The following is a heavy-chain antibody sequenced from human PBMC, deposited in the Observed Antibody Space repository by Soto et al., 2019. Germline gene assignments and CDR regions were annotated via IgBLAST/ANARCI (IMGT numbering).Heavy chain of an antibody. J-gene: IGHJ2*01. CDR3: SINQAARPYWYIDL. V-gene: IGHV3-20*01. D-gene: IGHD6-6*01. CDR2: INWNGGST. CDR1: GFTFDDYG. Sequence: EVQLVESGGGVVRPGGSLRLSCAASGFTFDDYGMNWIRQAPGKGLEWVSGINWNGGSTGYADSVKCRFTISRDNAKNSLYLQMNSLRSEDTACYHCSINQAARPYWYIDLWGRGTLVTVSS.